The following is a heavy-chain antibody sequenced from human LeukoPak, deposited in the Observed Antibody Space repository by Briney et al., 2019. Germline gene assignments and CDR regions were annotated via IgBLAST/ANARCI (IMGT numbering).Heavy chain of an antibody. V-gene: IGHV4-59*12. Sequence: SETLSLTCTVSGGSISSYYWSWIRQPPGKGLEWIGYISYSGSINYNPSLKSRFTISVETPRNQFSLKLSSVTAADTAVYYCARGRLGGSGSYYNVLDYWGQGTLVGVSS. J-gene: IGHJ4*02. CDR3: ARGRLGGSGSYYNVLDY. CDR2: ISYSGSI. D-gene: IGHD3-10*01. CDR1: GGSISSYY.